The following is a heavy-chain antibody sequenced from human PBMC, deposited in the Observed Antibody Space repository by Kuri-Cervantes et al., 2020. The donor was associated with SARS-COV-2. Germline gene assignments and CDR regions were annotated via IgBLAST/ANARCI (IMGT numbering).Heavy chain of an antibody. Sequence: GESLKISCAASGFTFSSYTMNWVRQAPGKGLEWVSYISSSSSTIYYADSVKGRFTISRDNSKNTLYLQMNSLRAEDTAVYYCARDLIEGIVVVPAADYYYGMDVWGQGTTVTVSS. CDR3: ARDLIEGIVVVPAADYYYGMDV. V-gene: IGHV3-48*01. CDR2: ISSSSSTI. J-gene: IGHJ6*02. CDR1: GFTFSSYT. D-gene: IGHD2-2*01.